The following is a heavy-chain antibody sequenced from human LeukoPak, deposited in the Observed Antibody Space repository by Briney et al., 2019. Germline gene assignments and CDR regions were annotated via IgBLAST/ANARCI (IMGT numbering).Heavy chain of an antibody. D-gene: IGHD3-22*01. CDR1: GYTFTSYY. CDR3: ARDLYSSGYYYWSYYFDY. J-gene: IGHJ4*02. CDR2: ISAYNGNT. Sequence: ASVKVSCKASGYTFTSYYMHWVRQAPGQGLEWMGWISAYNGNTNYAQKLQGRVTMTTDTSTSTAYMELRSLRSDDTAVYYCARDLYSSGYYYWSYYFDYWGQGTLVTVSS. V-gene: IGHV1-18*04.